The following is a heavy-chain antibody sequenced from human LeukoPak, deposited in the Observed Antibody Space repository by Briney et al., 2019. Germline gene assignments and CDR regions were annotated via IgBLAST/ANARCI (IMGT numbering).Heavy chain of an antibody. CDR2: IYTSGST. V-gene: IGHV4-61*02. Sequence: SQTLSLTCTVSGGSISSGSYYWSWIRQPAGKGLEGIGRIYTSGSTNYNPSLKSRVTISVDTSKNQFSLKLSSVTASDTAVYYCTREVSEQPRYYYYYYMDVWGKGTTVAVSS. CDR3: TREVSEQPRYYYYYYMDV. D-gene: IGHD1-14*01. CDR1: GGSISSGSYY. J-gene: IGHJ6*03.